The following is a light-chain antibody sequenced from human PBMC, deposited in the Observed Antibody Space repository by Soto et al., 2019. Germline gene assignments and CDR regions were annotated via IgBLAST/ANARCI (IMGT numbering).Light chain of an antibody. J-gene: IGLJ1*01. CDR3: SSYTSSSSYV. CDR1: SSDVGGYHY. V-gene: IGLV2-14*01. CDR2: DVS. Sequence: QSALTQPASVSGSPGQSITISCTGTSSDVGGYHYVSSYQQHPGKAPKLMIYDVSNRPSGVSNRFSGSKSGNTASLTISGLQAEDEADYDCSSYTSSSSYVFGTGTKVTVL.